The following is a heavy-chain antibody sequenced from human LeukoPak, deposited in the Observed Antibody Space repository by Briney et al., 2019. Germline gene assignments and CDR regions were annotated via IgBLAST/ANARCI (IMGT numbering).Heavy chain of an antibody. CDR2: ITDSGDTT. Sequence: GRSLRLSCAASGFTFDDYAMHWVRQAPGKGLEWVSTITDSGDTTYSADSVKGRFTISRDNSKNTLYLQMNSLRAEDTAVYYCAKDNWNGGYWGQGTLVTVSS. CDR1: GFTFDDYA. J-gene: IGHJ4*02. CDR3: AKDNWNGGY. V-gene: IGHV3-23*01. D-gene: IGHD1-20*01.